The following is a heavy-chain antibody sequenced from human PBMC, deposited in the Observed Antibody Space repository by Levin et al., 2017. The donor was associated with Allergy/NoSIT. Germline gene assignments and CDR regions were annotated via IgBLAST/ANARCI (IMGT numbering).Heavy chain of an antibody. CDR3: STALTGLTRNSMNV. CDR1: GFTFSNGW. Sequence: GESLKISCAASGFTFSNGWMTWVRQAPGKGLEWVGRVISKTDGGTTEYAAPVKGRFTVSRDDSKNTLYLQMNSLKTEDTAVYYCSTALTGLTRNSMNVWGQGTTVTVSS. CDR2: VISKTDGGTT. D-gene: IGHD4-11*01. V-gene: IGHV3-15*01. J-gene: IGHJ6*02.